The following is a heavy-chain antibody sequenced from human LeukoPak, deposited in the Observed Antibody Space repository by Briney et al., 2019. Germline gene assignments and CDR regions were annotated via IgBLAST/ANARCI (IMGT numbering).Heavy chain of an antibody. CDR1: GGSFSGYY. CDR3: ARAYFDWLLSVPYYYYYMDV. J-gene: IGHJ6*03. Sequence: SETLSLTCAVYGGSFSGYYWSRIRQPPGKGLEWIGEINHSGSTNYNPTLKSRGTISVDTSKNPFSLKLSSVTAADTAVYYCARAYFDWLLSVPYYYYYMDVWGKGTTVTISS. CDR2: INHSGST. V-gene: IGHV4-34*01. D-gene: IGHD3-9*01.